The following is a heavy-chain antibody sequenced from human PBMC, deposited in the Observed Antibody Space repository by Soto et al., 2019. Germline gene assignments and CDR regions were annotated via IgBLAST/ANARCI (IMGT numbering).Heavy chain of an antibody. CDR3: ARDKVAGTRYFDL. CDR2: ISSSSIYI. CDR1: GFTFSSYS. V-gene: IGHV3-21*01. J-gene: IGHJ2*01. Sequence: EVQLVESGGGLVKPGGSLRLSCAASGFTFSSYSMNWVRQAPGKGLEWVSSISSSSIYIYYADSVKGRFTISRDNAKNSLYLQMNYLRAEDTAVYYCARDKVAGTRYFDLWGRCTLVTVSS. D-gene: IGHD6-19*01.